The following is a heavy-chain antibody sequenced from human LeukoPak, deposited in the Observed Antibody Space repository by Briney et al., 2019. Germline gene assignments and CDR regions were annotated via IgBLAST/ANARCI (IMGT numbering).Heavy chain of an antibody. V-gene: IGHV1-18*01. CDR2: ISVYNGNT. CDR3: ARGPRAAADDY. Sequence: GASVKVSCKASGYIFTRSVITWVRQAPGQGLEWTGWISVYNGNTKYSQKFRDRVTITRDTSASTAYMELTSLTSEDTAVYYCARGPRAAADDYWGQGTLVTVSS. J-gene: IGHJ4*02. D-gene: IGHD6-13*01. CDR1: GYIFTRSV.